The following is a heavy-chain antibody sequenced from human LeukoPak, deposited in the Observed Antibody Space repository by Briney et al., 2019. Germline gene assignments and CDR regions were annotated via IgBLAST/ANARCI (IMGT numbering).Heavy chain of an antibody. Sequence: GESLKISCNGSGYSFTSYWIGWVRQMPGKGLEWMGIIYPDDSDTRYSPSFEGQVIISVDKSISTAYLRWSSLKASDTATYYCARHGHCTNGVCYSNYYYYMDVWGKGTTVTVSS. D-gene: IGHD2-8*01. CDR1: GYSFTSYW. CDR3: ARHGHCTNGVCYSNYYYYMDV. CDR2: IYPDDSDT. J-gene: IGHJ6*03. V-gene: IGHV5-51*01.